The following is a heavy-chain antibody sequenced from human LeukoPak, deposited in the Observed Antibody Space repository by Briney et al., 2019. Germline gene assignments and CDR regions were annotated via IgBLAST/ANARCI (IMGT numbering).Heavy chain of an antibody. CDR2: IKQDGSEK. CDR1: GFTFSSYW. Sequence: GGLVQPGGSLRLSCASSGFTFSSYWMSWVRQAPGKGLEWVANIKQDGSEKYYVDSVKGRSTISRDNSKNTLYLQMNSLRAEDTAVYYCASYYGDLSPWGQGTLVTVSS. J-gene: IGHJ5*02. D-gene: IGHD4-17*01. V-gene: IGHV3-7*01. CDR3: ASYYGDLSP.